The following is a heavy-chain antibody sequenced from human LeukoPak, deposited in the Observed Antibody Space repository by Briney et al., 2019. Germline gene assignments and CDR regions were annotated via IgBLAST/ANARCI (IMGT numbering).Heavy chain of an antibody. CDR3: ARLGYSSGQFDY. CDR1: GGSISSYY. D-gene: IGHD6-19*01. Sequence: SGTLSLTCTVSGGSISSYYWSWIRQPPGKGLEWIGYIYYSGSTNYNPSLKSRVTISVDTSKNQFSLKLSSVTAADTAVYYCARLGYSSGQFDYWGQGTLVTVSS. J-gene: IGHJ4*02. CDR2: IYYSGST. V-gene: IGHV4-59*08.